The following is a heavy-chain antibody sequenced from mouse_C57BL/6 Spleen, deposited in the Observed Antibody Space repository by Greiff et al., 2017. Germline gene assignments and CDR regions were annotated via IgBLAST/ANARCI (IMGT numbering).Heavy chain of an antibody. D-gene: IGHD2-5*01. CDR2: IDPNNGGT. V-gene: IGHV1-26*01. J-gene: IGHJ3*01. CDR3: ARAYYSNPTSFAY. Sequence: VQLQQPGPELVKPGASVKISCKASGYTFTNYCMNWVKQSPGQGLEWIGDIDPNNGGTSYNQKFKGKATLTVDKSSSTAYMQLSSLTSEDSAVYYCARAYYSNPTSFAYWGQGTLVTVSA. CDR1: GYTFTNYC.